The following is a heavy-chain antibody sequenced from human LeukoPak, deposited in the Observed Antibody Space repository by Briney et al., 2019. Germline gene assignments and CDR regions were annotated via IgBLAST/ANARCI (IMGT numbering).Heavy chain of an antibody. D-gene: IGHD3-22*01. CDR3: ARDWDYSDNSDTFDY. V-gene: IGHV1-69*13. CDR2: IIPIFGTA. Sequence: VASVKVSCKASGGTFSSYAISWVRQAPGQGLEWMGGIIPIFGTANYAQKFQGRVTITADESTSTAYMELSSLRSEDTAVYYCARDWDYSDNSDTFDYWGQGTLVTVSS. J-gene: IGHJ4*02. CDR1: GGTFSSYA.